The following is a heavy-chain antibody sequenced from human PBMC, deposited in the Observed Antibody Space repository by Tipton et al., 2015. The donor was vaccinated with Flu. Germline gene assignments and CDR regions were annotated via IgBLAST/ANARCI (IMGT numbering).Heavy chain of an antibody. Sequence: SLRLSCAASGFTFSSYAMSWVRQAPGKGLEWVSAISGSGGSTYYADSVKGRFTISRDNSKNTLYLQMNSLSAEDTAVYYCAKDWLGATTGYWGQGTLVTVSS. CDR1: GFTFSSYA. CDR2: ISGSGGST. CDR3: AKDWLGATTGY. D-gene: IGHD1-26*01. V-gene: IGHV3-23*01. J-gene: IGHJ4*02.